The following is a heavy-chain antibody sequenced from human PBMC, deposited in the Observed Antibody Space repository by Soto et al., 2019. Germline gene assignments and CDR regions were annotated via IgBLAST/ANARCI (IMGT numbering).Heavy chain of an antibody. CDR1: GFTFSSYA. J-gene: IGHJ3*02. CDR2: ISGSGGST. D-gene: IGHD3-22*01. V-gene: IGHV3-23*01. CDR3: AKTREVVVITTFAGTFDI. Sequence: GGSLRLSCAASGFTFSSYAMSWVRQAPGKGLEWVSAISGSGGSTYYADSVKGRFTISRDNSKNTLYLQMNSLRAEDTAVYYCAKTREVVVITTFAGTFDIWGQGTVVTVSS.